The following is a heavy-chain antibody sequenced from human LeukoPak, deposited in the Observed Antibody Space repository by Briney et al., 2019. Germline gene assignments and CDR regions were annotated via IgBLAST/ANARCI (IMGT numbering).Heavy chain of an antibody. D-gene: IGHD2-15*01. CDR1: GYTFTGYY. CDR3: ASLCSGGSCYSADY. J-gene: IGHJ4*02. Sequence: ASVKVSCKASGYTFTGYYMHWVRQAPGQALEWMGRINPNSCGTNCAQKFQGRVTMTRDTSISTAYMELSRLRSDDTAVYYCASLCSGGSCYSADYWGQGTLVTVSS. V-gene: IGHV1-2*06. CDR2: INPNSCGT.